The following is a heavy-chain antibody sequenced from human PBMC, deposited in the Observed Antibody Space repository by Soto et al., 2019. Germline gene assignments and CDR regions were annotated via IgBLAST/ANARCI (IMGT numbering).Heavy chain of an antibody. J-gene: IGHJ6*02. D-gene: IGHD3-10*01. CDR2: IYYSGST. Sequence: PSETLSLTCTVSGGSISSGDYYWSWIRQPPGKGLEWIGYIYYSGSTYYNPSLKSRVTISVDTSKNQFSLKLSSVTAADTAVYYCARDRGFYGSGSYYDPHYYYGMDVWGQGTTVTVSS. CDR3: ARDRGFYGSGSYYDPHYYYGMDV. V-gene: IGHV4-30-4*01. CDR1: GGSISSGDYY.